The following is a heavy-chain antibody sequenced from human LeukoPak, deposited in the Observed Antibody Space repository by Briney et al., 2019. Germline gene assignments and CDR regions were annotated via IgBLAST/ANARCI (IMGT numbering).Heavy chain of an antibody. Sequence: SVKVSCKASGGTFSSYAISWVRQAPGQGLEWMGGIIPIFGTANYAQKFQGRVTITADESTSTAYMELSSLRSGDTAVYYCARNSIEYSSSSGWFDPWGQGTLVTVSS. J-gene: IGHJ5*02. CDR2: IIPIFGTA. D-gene: IGHD6-6*01. CDR1: GGTFSSYA. CDR3: ARNSIEYSSSSGWFDP. V-gene: IGHV1-69*13.